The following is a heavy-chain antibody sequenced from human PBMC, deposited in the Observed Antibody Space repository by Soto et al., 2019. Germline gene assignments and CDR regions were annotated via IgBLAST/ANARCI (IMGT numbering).Heavy chain of an antibody. V-gene: IGHV1-46*01. CDR3: ARGIRIAAAGTRWFDP. J-gene: IGHJ5*02. CDR1: GYTFTSYY. D-gene: IGHD6-13*01. CDR2: INPSGGST. Sequence: ASVKVSCKASGYTFTSYYMHWVRQAPGQGLEWMGIINPSGGSTSYAQKFQGRVTMTRDTSTSKVYMELSSLRSEDTAVYYCARGIRIAAAGTRWFDPWGQGTLVTVSS.